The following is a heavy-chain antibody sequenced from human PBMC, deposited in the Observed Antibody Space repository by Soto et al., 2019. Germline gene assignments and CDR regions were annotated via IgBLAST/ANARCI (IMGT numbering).Heavy chain of an antibody. CDR3: AIQPSLRIPLDY. CDR2: IWYDGSNK. CDR1: GFTFSSYA. V-gene: IGHV3-33*01. D-gene: IGHD1-1*01. Sequence: QVQLVESGGGVVQPGKSLRLSCAASGFTFSSYAMHWVRQAPGKGLEWVAVIWYDGSNKYYADSVKGRFTSSRDNSNNTLYLQMNSLRAEDTAVYYCAIQPSLRIPLDYWCQGTLVTVSS. J-gene: IGHJ4*02.